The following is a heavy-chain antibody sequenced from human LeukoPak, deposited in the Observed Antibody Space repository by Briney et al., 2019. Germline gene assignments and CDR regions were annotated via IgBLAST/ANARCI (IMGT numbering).Heavy chain of an antibody. CDR3: AREAVEGDYGDYDWFDP. D-gene: IGHD4-17*01. J-gene: IGHJ5*02. CDR2: FNHSGST. Sequence: PSEILSLTCAVYGVSFSGYYWSWIRQPPGKGLEWIGEFNHSGSTNYNPSLKSRVTISVDTSKNQFSLKLSSVTAADTAVYYCAREAVEGDYGDYDWFDPWGQGTLVTVSS. CDR1: GVSFSGYY. V-gene: IGHV4-34*01.